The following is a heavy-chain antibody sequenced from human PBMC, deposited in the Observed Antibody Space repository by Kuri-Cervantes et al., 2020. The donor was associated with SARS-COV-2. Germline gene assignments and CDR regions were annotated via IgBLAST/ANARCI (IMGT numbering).Heavy chain of an antibody. Sequence: SETLSLTCAVYGGSFSDYYWSWVRQPPGKGLEWIGRIYTSGSTNYNPSLKSRVTISVDTSKNQFSLKLSSVTAADTAVYYCARGRYFGPDYYGMDVWGQGTTVTVSS. V-gene: IGHV4-34*01. CDR2: IYTSGST. CDR3: ARGRYFGPDYYGMDV. J-gene: IGHJ6*02. D-gene: IGHD3-9*01. CDR1: GGSFSDYY.